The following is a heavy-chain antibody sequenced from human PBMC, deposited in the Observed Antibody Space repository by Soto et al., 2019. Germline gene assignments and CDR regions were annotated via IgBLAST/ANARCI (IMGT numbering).Heavy chain of an antibody. V-gene: IGHV1-69*12. CDR3: ARDRPNVYGEPYYYYGMDV. CDR1: GGTFSSYA. Sequence: QVQLVQSGAEVKKPGSSVKVSCKASGGTFSSYAISWVRQAPGQGLEWMGGIIPIFGTANYAQKFQGRVTMTADESTRTADMERSSLSSEDTALYYCARDRPNVYGEPYYYYGMDVWGQGTTVTVSS. D-gene: IGHD4-17*01. J-gene: IGHJ6*02. CDR2: IIPIFGTA.